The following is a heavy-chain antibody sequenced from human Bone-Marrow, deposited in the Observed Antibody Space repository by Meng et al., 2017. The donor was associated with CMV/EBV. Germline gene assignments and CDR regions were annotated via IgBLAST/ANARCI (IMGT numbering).Heavy chain of an antibody. CDR2: TRNKANSYTT. CDR1: GFTFSDHY. J-gene: IGHJ3*02. V-gene: IGHV3-72*01. Sequence: GGSLRLSCAASGFTFSDHYMDWVRQAPGKGLEWVGRTRNKANSYTTEYAASVKGRFTISRDNSKNSLYLQMNSLKTEDTAVYYCALNCGGRSCPMGAFDIWGQGTMVTVSS. D-gene: IGHD6-13*01. CDR3: ALNCGGRSCPMGAFDI.